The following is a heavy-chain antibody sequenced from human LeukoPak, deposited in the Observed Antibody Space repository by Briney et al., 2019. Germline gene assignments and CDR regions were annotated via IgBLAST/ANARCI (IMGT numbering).Heavy chain of an antibody. V-gene: IGHV3-23*01. D-gene: IGHD6-13*01. CDR3: AKWGWSSSSWFLDY. CDR2: ISGSGGST. J-gene: IGHJ4*02. Sequence: GGSLRLSCAASGFTFSSYAMSWVRQAPGKGLEWVSAISGSGGSTYYADSVKGRFTISGDNSKNTLYLQMNSLRAEDTAVYYCAKWGWSSSSWFLDYWAREPWSPSPQ. CDR1: GFTFSSYA.